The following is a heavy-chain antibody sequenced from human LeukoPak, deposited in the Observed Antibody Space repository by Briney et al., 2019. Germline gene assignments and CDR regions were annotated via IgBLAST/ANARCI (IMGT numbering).Heavy chain of an antibody. Sequence: PGGSLRLSCAASGFTFNNYAMSWVRQAPGKGLEWVSSISGSGGSTYYADSVKGRFTISRDNSKNTLYLQMNSLRAEDTAVYYCARSIIVGATLDYWGQGTLVTVSS. CDR3: ARSIIVGATLDY. CDR2: ISGSGGST. J-gene: IGHJ4*02. V-gene: IGHV3-23*01. CDR1: GFTFNNYA. D-gene: IGHD1-26*01.